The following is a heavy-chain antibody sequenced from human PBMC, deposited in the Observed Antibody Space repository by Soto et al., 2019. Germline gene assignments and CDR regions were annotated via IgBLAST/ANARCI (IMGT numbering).Heavy chain of an antibody. CDR1: GFTFSSYG. J-gene: IGHJ6*02. D-gene: IGHD2-2*01. CDR2: ISYDGGNK. CDR3: AKDQVRDIVVVPAAIYYYYYGMDV. V-gene: IGHV3-30*18. Sequence: GGSLRLSCAASGFTFSSYGMHWVRQAPGKGLEWVAVISYDGGNKYYADSVKGRFTISRDNSKNTLYLQMNSLRAEDTAVYYCAKDQVRDIVVVPAAIYYYYYGMDVWGQGTTVTVSS.